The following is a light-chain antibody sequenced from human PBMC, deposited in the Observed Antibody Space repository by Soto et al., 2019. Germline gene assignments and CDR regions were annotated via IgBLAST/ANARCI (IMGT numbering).Light chain of an antibody. Sequence: QSVLTQPPSVSAAPGQKVIISCSGNSSNIGKNYVFWYQQFPGTAPKLLIYDNYKRPSGIPDRFSVSKSGASATLAITGLHTGDEADYYCGAWDTSFRAVVFGGGTKLTVL. CDR1: SSNIGKNY. CDR2: DNY. CDR3: GAWDTSFRAVV. J-gene: IGLJ2*01. V-gene: IGLV1-51*01.